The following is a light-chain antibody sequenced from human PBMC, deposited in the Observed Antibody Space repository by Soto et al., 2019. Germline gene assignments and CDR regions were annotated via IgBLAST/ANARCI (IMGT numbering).Light chain of an antibody. CDR2: DAS. CDR1: QTISTW. CDR3: QQYSSFSRT. V-gene: IGKV1-5*01. J-gene: IGKJ1*01. Sequence: DIKLTQSPSTLSASVGERVTIACRSSQTISTWLAWYQQKPGKAPELLIYDASTLESGVPSRFSGSGSGTEFSLTISSLHPDDVATFYCQQYSSFSRTFGQGTKVDIK.